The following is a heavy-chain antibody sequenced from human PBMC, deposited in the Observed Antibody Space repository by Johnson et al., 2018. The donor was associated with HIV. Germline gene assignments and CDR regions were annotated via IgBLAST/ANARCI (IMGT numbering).Heavy chain of an antibody. CDR1: GFTFSNYA. Sequence: QVQLVESGGGVVQPGRSLRLSCAASGFTFSNYAMHWVRQAPDKGLEWVAVISYDGSNKYYVDSVKGRFTISRDNAKNSLYRQMNSLRAEDTAVYYCARERDATGDAFDIWGQGTMVTVSS. CDR3: ARERDATGDAFDI. V-gene: IGHV3-30*03. J-gene: IGHJ3*02. CDR2: ISYDGSNK. D-gene: IGHD1-14*01.